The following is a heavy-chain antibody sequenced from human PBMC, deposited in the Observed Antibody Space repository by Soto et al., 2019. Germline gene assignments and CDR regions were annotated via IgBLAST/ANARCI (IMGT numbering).Heavy chain of an antibody. CDR3: AKGQYCSGGSCYSVPNWFDP. D-gene: IGHD2-15*01. CDR2: ISGSGGST. J-gene: IGHJ5*02. V-gene: IGHV3-23*01. Sequence: LSLSCAASGFTFSSYAMSWVRQAPGKGLEWVSAISGSGGSTYYADSVKGRFTISRDNSKNTLYLQMNSLRAEDTAVYYCAKGQYCSGGSCYSVPNWFDPWGQGTLVTVSS. CDR1: GFTFSSYA.